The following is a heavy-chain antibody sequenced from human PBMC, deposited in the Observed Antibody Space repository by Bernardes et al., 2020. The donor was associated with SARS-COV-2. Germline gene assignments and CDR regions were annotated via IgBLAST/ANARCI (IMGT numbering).Heavy chain of an antibody. D-gene: IGHD4-17*01. CDR2: ISSSSSYT. CDR1: GFTFSDYY. CDR3: ARVEINTNTYGDNKRSWPVLDY. J-gene: IGHJ4*02. V-gene: IGHV3-11*05. Sequence: GGSLRLSCAASGFTFSDYYMSWIRQAPGKGLEWVSYISSSSSYTNYADSVKGRFTISRDNAKNSLYLQMNSLRAEDTAVYYCARVEINTNTYGDNKRSWPVLDYWGQGTLVTGSS.